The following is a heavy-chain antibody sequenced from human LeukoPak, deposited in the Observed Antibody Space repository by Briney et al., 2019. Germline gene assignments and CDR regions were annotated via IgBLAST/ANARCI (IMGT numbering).Heavy chain of an antibody. CDR1: GFTVSSNY. D-gene: IGHD3-22*01. CDR3: ARADSSGYPLDY. J-gene: IGHJ4*02. Sequence: GGSLRLSCAASGFTVSSNYMSWVRQAPGKGPEWVSVIYSGGSTYYADSVKGRFTISRDNSKNTLYLQMNSLRAEDTAVYYCARADSSGYPLDYWGQGTLVTVSS. V-gene: IGHV3-53*01. CDR2: IYSGGST.